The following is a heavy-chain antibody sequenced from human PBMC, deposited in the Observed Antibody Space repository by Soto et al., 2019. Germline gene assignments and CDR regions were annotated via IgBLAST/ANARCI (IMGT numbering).Heavy chain of an antibody. Sequence: GGSLRLSCAASGFTFSNAWMSWVRQAPGKGLEWVGRIKSKTDGGTTDYAAPVKGRFTISRDDSKNTLYLQMNSLKTEDTAVYYCTTDLGEPATAIDIDYWGQGTLVTVSS. D-gene: IGHD2-2*02. CDR3: TTDLGEPATAIDIDY. J-gene: IGHJ4*02. CDR1: GFTFSNAW. V-gene: IGHV3-15*01. CDR2: IKSKTDGGTT.